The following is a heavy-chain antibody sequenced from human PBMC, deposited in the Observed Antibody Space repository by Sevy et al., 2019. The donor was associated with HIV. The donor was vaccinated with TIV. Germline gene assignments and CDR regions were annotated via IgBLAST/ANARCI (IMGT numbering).Heavy chain of an antibody. D-gene: IGHD6-19*01. CDR2: INPNSGGT. J-gene: IGHJ4*02. V-gene: IGHV1-2*02. CDR1: GYTFTGYY. CDR3: ATSFSIAVAGTFPFDY. Sequence: ASVKVSCMASGYTFTGYYMHWVRQAPGQGLEWMGWINPNSGGTNYAQKFQGRVTMTRDTSISTAYMELSRLRSDDTAVYYCATSFSIAVAGTFPFDYWGQGTLVTVSS.